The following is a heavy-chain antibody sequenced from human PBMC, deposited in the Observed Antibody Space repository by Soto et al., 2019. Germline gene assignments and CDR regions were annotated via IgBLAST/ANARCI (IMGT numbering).Heavy chain of an antibody. CDR1: GYTFTSYD. CDR3: ARMITAGGTFIVTYYYYYMDV. V-gene: IGHV1-8*01. Sequence: ASVKVSCKASGYTFTSYDINWVRQATGQGLEWMGWMNPNSGNTGYAQKFQGRVTMTRNTSISTAYMELSSLSSEDTAVYYCARMITAGGTFIVTYYYYYMDVWGIGTTVTVSS. CDR2: MNPNSGNT. D-gene: IGHD3-16*02. J-gene: IGHJ6*03.